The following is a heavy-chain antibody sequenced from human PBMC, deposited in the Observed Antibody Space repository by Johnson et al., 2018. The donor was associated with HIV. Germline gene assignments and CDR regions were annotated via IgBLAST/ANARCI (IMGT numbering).Heavy chain of an antibody. Sequence: VQLVESGGGVVQPGRSLRVSCAVSGFTFSNYAMYWVRQVPGKGLEWVAVISYDGSNKYYADSVEGRFPISRDNSKMTLYLQMDSLRAEDTAVYYCAKSHATGRFEWFLVSGGEPGAFDLWGQGTMVTVSS. CDR2: ISYDGSNK. CDR1: GFTFSNYA. CDR3: AKSHATGRFEWFLVSGGEPGAFDL. D-gene: IGHD3-9*01. J-gene: IGHJ3*01. V-gene: IGHV3-30*04.